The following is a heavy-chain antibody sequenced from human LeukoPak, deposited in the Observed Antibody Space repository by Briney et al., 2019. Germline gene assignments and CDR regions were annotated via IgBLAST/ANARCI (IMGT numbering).Heavy chain of an antibody. J-gene: IGHJ4*02. CDR2: IYYSGST. Sequence: NPSETLSLTCTVSGGSISSGDFYWSWIRQPPGKGLEWIGYIYYSGSTYYNPSLKSRVTISVDTSKNQFSLKLSSVIAADTAVYYCAREVSRWPYYFDYWGQGTLVTVSS. V-gene: IGHV4-30-4*01. D-gene: IGHD4-23*01. CDR1: GGSISSGDFY. CDR3: AREVSRWPYYFDY.